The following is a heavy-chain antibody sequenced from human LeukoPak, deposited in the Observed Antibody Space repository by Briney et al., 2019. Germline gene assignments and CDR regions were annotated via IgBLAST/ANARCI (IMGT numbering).Heavy chain of an antibody. D-gene: IGHD2-2*01. CDR1: GFTFSSYW. J-gene: IGHJ6*02. Sequence: PGGSLRLSCAASGFTFSSYWMSWVRQAPGKGPEWVANIKQDGSEKYYVDSVKGRFTIPRDNAKNSLYLQMNSLRAEDTAVYYCAREVVVPAARAYYYYYGMDVWGQGTTVTVSS. V-gene: IGHV3-7*01. CDR3: AREVVVPAARAYYYYYGMDV. CDR2: IKQDGSEK.